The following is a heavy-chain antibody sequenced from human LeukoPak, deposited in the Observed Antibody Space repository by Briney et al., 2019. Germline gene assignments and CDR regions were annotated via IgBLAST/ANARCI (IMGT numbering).Heavy chain of an antibody. CDR1: GGSFSSYY. Sequence: KPSETLSLTCGVYGGSFSSYYWSWIRQPPGKGLEWIGQINHSGSTNYNPSLKSRVAISVDTSKNQFSLRLSSVTAADTAVYFCARGRLAPRSGGGRDYYYGMDVWGQGTTVTVSS. D-gene: IGHD2-15*01. CDR3: ARGRLAPRSGGGRDYYYGMDV. V-gene: IGHV4-34*01. CDR2: INHSGST. J-gene: IGHJ6*02.